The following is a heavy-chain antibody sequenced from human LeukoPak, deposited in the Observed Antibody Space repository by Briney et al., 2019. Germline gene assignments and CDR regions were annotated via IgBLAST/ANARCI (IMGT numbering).Heavy chain of an antibody. CDR2: INDRGRT. J-gene: IGHJ4*02. D-gene: IGHD4-17*01. CDR1: GGSFSGYH. V-gene: IGHV4-34*01. CDR3: ARDPTTVTSLPYYFDF. Sequence: SETLSLTCAVHGGSFSGYHWNWIRQSPSKGLEWIGEINDRGRTNYNPSLESRVTLSVDTSKKEFSLKLSAMTAADTAVYYCARDPTTVTSLPYYFDFWGQGTLVSVSS.